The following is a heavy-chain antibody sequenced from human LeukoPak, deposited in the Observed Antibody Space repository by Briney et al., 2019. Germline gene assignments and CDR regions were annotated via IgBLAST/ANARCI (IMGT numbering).Heavy chain of an antibody. CDR1: GCRFTDYW. J-gene: IGHJ6*02. Sequence: GASLKISCKGSGCRFTDYWIGWVRQMPGKNLEWMGIIYPGDSDTRYSPSFQGQVTISADKSINTAHLQWSSLKASDTAMYYCARGAAGTTPDYYYFGLDVWGQGTTVKVSS. CDR3: ARGAAGTTPDYYYFGLDV. V-gene: IGHV5-51*01. D-gene: IGHD1-7*01. CDR2: IYPGDSDT.